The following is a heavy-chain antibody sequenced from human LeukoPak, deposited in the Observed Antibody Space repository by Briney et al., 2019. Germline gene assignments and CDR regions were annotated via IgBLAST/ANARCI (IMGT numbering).Heavy chain of an antibody. D-gene: IGHD4-23*01. CDR1: GGSFSGYY. CDR3: ARGPTVVQRGRAFDI. J-gene: IGHJ3*02. CDR2: INHRGST. V-gene: IGHV4-34*01. Sequence: SETLSLTCAVYGGSFSGYYWSWIRHRPGKGREGSGEINHRGSTNTNPSLKSRVPISVETSKTQFPLKLSSVTAAATAVYYCARGPTVVQRGRAFDIWGQGTMVTVSS.